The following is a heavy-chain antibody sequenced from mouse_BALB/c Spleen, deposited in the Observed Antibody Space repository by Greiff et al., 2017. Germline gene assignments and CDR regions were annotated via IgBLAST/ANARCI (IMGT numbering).Heavy chain of an antibody. CDR1: GFSLTGYG. V-gene: IGHV2-6-7*01. Sequence: VKVEESGPGLVAPSQSLSITCTVSGFSLTGYGVNWVRQPPGKGLEWLGMIWGDGSTDYNSALKSRLSISKDNSKSQVFLKMNSLQTDDTARYYCATIYYGYDHYAMDYWGQGTSVTVSS. CDR3: ATIYYGYDHYAMDY. D-gene: IGHD2-2*01. J-gene: IGHJ4*01. CDR2: IWGDGST.